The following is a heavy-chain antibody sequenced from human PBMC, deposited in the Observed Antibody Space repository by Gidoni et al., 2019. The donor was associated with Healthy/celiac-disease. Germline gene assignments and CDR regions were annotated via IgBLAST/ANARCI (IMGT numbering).Heavy chain of an antibody. Sequence: QVQLQESGPGLVTPSETLSLTCTVSGGSISSYYWSWIRPPPGKGLEWIGYIYYSGRTNYNPSLKSRVTISVDTSKNQFSLKLSSVTAADTAVYYCARACSSTSCYIGGYYYYGMDVWGQGTTVTVSS. CDR1: GGSISSYY. J-gene: IGHJ6*02. CDR2: IYYSGRT. D-gene: IGHD2-2*02. CDR3: ARACSSTSCYIGGYYYYGMDV. V-gene: IGHV4-59*01.